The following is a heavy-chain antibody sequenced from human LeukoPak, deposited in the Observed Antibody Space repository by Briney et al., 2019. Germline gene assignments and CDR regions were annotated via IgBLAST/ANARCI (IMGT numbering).Heavy chain of an antibody. CDR1: GYTFTGYY. V-gene: IGHV1-2*02. J-gene: IGHJ2*01. CDR3: ATVLRYWYFDI. Sequence: ASVKVSCTASGYTFTGYYMHWVRQAPGQGLEWMGWINPNSGGTNYAQKFHGRVTMTRDTSISTAYMELSGLRSDDTAVYYCATVLRYWYFDIWGRGTLVTVSS. CDR2: INPNSGGT.